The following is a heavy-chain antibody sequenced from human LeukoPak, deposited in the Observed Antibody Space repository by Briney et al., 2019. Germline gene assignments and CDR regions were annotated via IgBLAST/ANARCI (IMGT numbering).Heavy chain of an antibody. J-gene: IGHJ6*03. CDR1: GGSISSGGYY. Sequence: PSETLSLTCTVSGGSISSGGYYWSWLRQHPGKGLEWIGYIYYSGSTYYNPSLKSRVTISVDTSKNQFSLKLSSVTAADTAVYYCARDRMEYSGSWYEYYMDVWGKGTTVTVSS. D-gene: IGHD6-13*01. CDR2: IYYSGST. CDR3: ARDRMEYSGSWYEYYMDV. V-gene: IGHV4-31*03.